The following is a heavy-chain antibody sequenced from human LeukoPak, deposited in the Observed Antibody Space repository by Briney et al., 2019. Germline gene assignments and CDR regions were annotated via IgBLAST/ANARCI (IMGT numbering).Heavy chain of an antibody. V-gene: IGHV3-21*04. CDR3: AKDRVGAMLYFDD. CDR2: ISSSSSYI. D-gene: IGHD1-26*01. J-gene: IGHJ4*02. Sequence: GGSLRLSCAASGFTFSSYSMNWVRQAPGKGLEWVSCISSSSSYIYYADSVKGRFTISRDNAKNSLYLQLNSLRAEDTAIYYCAKDRVGAMLYFDDWGQGTLVTVSS. CDR1: GFTFSSYS.